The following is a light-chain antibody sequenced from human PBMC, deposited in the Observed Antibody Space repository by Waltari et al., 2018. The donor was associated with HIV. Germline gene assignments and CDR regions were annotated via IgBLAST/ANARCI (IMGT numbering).Light chain of an antibody. J-gene: IGLJ3*02. Sequence: QSALTQPASVSGSPGQSISISCTGTSSDVGRCKFVSWYQQHPGKAPKLLISEGTKLPSGVSNRFSASKSGNTASLTISGLQAEDEAYYYCCSCATPNTRVFGGGTKLTVL. CDR2: EGT. CDR1: SSDVGRCKF. CDR3: CSCATPNTRV. V-gene: IGLV2-23*01.